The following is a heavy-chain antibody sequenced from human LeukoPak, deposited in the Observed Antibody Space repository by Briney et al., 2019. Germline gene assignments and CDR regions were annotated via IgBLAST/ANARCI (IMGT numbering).Heavy chain of an antibody. Sequence: GGSLRLSCAASGFTFSSYSMNWVRQAPGKGLEWVSYISSSSSIIYYADSVKGRFTISIDNAKNSLYLQMNSLRAEDTAVYYCAREAYGDYAGVGYFDYWGQGTMVTVSS. J-gene: IGHJ4*02. V-gene: IGHV3-48*01. D-gene: IGHD4-17*01. CDR3: AREAYGDYAGVGYFDY. CDR1: GFTFSSYS. CDR2: ISSSSSII.